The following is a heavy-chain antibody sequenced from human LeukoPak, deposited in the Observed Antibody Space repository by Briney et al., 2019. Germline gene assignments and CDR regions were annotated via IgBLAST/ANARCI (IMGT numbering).Heavy chain of an antibody. V-gene: IGHV3-49*04. CDR3: TRGPIQLWVHNGIDV. CDR1: GFTFGDHA. CDR2: IRSKAYRGTT. J-gene: IGHJ6*02. D-gene: IGHD1-1*01. Sequence: GGSLRLSCTPSGFTFGDHAMGWVRQAPGKGLEWVGFIRSKAYRGTTEYAAAVKGRFTISRDDLNSIAYLQMSSLKSEDTAIYYCTRGPIQLWVHNGIDVWGQGTTVTVSS.